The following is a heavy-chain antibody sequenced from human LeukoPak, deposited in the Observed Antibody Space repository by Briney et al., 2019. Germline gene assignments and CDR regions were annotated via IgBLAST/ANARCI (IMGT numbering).Heavy chain of an antibody. J-gene: IGHJ3*02. CDR2: IIPIFGTA. V-gene: IGHV1-69*05. CDR1: GGTFSNSA. D-gene: IGHD3-3*01. CDR3: ATRRLPDFWSGREAFDI. Sequence: SVKVSCKASGGTFSNSAISWVRQAPGQGLEWMGGIIPIFGTANYAQMFQGRVTITTDESTYIAYMELSSPRSEDTAVYYCATRRLPDFWSGREAFDIWGQGTMVTVSS.